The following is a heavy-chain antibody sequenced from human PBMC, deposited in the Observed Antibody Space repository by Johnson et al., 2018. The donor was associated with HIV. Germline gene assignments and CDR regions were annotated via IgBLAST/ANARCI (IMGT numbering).Heavy chain of an antibody. Sequence: MQLVESGGGLVQPGGSLRLSCPVSGFTFSSYWMHWVRQAPGKGLVWVSRINSDGSSTRYADSVKGRFHISRDNAKNTLYLQMNSLRAEDTAVYYCARDRKWVAARSGDAFDIWGQGTMVTVSS. CDR1: GFTFSSYW. CDR3: ARDRKWVAARSGDAFDI. V-gene: IGHV3-74*01. CDR2: INSDGSST. D-gene: IGHD6-6*01. J-gene: IGHJ3*02.